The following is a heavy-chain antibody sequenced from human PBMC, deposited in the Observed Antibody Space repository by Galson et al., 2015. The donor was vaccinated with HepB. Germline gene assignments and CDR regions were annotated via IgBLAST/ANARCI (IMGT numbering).Heavy chain of an antibody. CDR2: IGGYGFDT. V-gene: IGHV3-23*01. D-gene: IGHD3-3*02. CDR3: AKGQPRTSIFGVVIMAWDY. CDR1: GFTFSSCA. Sequence: SLRLSCAASGFTFSSCAMTWVRQAPGKGLEWISSIGGYGFDTYYADSAKGRFTIFRDNSKNTVYLQMNSLRVDDTAVYFCAKGQPRTSIFGVVIMAWDYWGQGTLVTVSS. J-gene: IGHJ4*02.